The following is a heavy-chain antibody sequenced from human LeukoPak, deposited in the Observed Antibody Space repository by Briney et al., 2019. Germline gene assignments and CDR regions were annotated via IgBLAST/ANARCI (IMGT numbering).Heavy chain of an antibody. V-gene: IGHV4-34*01. CDR3: ARGPLMTTVTTSGDY. CDR2: INHSGST. J-gene: IGHJ4*02. D-gene: IGHD4-17*01. CDR1: GGPFSGYY. Sequence: SETLSLTCAVYGGPFSGYYWSWIRQPPGKGLEWIGEINHSGSTNYNPSLKSRVTISVDTSKNQFSLKLSSVTAADTAVYYCARGPLMTTVTTSGDYWGQGTLVTVSS.